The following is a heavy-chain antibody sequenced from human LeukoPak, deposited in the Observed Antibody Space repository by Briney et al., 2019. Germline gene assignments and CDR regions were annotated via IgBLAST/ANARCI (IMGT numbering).Heavy chain of an antibody. V-gene: IGHV3-23*01. D-gene: IGHD6-13*01. Sequence: GGSLRLSCAASGFTFSSFAMSWVRQAPGKGLEWLSVITGSGYDTNSADSVKGRFTISRDNSKNTLYLQMNSLRAEDTAVYYCAKYAGSSWSKSYGMDVWGQGTTVTVSS. CDR2: ITGSGYDT. J-gene: IGHJ6*02. CDR1: GFTFSSFA. CDR3: AKYAGSSWSKSYGMDV.